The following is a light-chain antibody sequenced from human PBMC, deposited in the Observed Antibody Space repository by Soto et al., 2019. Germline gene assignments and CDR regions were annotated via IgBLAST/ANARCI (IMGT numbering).Light chain of an antibody. Sequence: EILMTQSPATLSVSPGERATLSCRASQSVSSNLAWYQQKPGQAPRLVIYDTSTRATGIPARFSGSGSGTEFTLTISSLQSEDFAVYYWQQYNNWPRPFGGGTTVEIK. J-gene: IGKJ4*01. CDR1: QSVSSN. CDR3: QQYNNWPRP. V-gene: IGKV3-15*01. CDR2: DTS.